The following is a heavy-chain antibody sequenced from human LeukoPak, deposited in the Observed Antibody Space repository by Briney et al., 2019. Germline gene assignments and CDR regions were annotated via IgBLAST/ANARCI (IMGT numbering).Heavy chain of an antibody. J-gene: IGHJ4*02. CDR1: GFTFSVHD. Sequence: PGASLRLSCAASGFTFSVHDMHWLRQTTGKGLEWVSAIGTAGDTYYPGSVKGRFTISREDAKNSLYLEMNSLRAGDTAVYYCAREMADNEYCSGGTCPLDYWGQGILVTVSS. V-gene: IGHV3-13*01. D-gene: IGHD2-15*01. CDR3: AREMADNEYCSGGTCPLDY. CDR2: IGTAGDT.